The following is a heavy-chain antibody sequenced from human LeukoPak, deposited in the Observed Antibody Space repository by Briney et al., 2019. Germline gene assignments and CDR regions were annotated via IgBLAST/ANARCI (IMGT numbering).Heavy chain of an antibody. CDR3: ARWESSGWYSDY. J-gene: IGHJ4*02. CDR1: GGSISSYY. CDR2: IYYSGST. V-gene: IGHV4-39*07. Sequence: PSETLSLTCTVSGGSISSYYWGWIRQPPGKGLEWIGSIYYSGSTYYNPSLKSRVTISVDTSKNQFSLKLSSVTAADTAVYYCARWESSGWYSDYWGQGTLVTVSS. D-gene: IGHD6-19*01.